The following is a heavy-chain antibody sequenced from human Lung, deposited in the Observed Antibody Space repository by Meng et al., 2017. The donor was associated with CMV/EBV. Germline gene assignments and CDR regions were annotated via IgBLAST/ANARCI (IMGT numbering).Heavy chain of an antibody. CDR1: GFIFSSYG. J-gene: IGHJ4*02. V-gene: IGHV3-30*02. CDR3: AKERIRYNYGSETIDY. D-gene: IGHD5-18*01. CDR2: IRYDGSKE. Sequence: GGSLRLSXAASGFIFSSYGMHWVRQAPGKGLEWVAFIRYDGSKEYYVDFVKGRFTISRDNSKNTLYLQMHSLRPGDTAVYYCAKERIRYNYGSETIDYWGQGTLVTVS.